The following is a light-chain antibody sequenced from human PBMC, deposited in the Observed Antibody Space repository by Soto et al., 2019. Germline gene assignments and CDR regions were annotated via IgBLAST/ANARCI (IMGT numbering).Light chain of an antibody. CDR3: QLYDSSSWT. J-gene: IGKJ1*01. CDR1: QSVSSY. CDR2: GAS. V-gene: IGKV3-20*01. Sequence: ENVLTQSPDTLSLSPGQRATLSCRASQSVSSYLAWYQQKPGQAPRLLIYGASSKATGFPDRFSGSGSGTDFTLTISRLETEDFAVYYCQLYDSSSWTFGQGTKVDIK.